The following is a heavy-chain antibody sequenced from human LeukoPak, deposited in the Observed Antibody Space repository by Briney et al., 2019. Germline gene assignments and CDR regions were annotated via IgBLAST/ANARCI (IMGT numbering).Heavy chain of an antibody. D-gene: IGHD6-13*01. J-gene: IGHJ4*02. V-gene: IGHV3-23*01. CDR3: ARDGKYSSSWYGDY. CDR1: GFTFSSYG. Sequence: GGSLRLSCAASGFTFSSYGMGWVRQAPGKGLEWVSAISGSGGSTYYADSVKGRFTISRDNSKNTLYLQMNSLRAEDTAVYYCARDGKYSSSWYGDYWGQGTLVTVSS. CDR2: ISGSGGST.